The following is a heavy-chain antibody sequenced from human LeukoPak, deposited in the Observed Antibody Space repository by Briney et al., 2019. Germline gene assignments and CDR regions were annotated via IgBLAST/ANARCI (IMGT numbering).Heavy chain of an antibody. V-gene: IGHV3-7*01. D-gene: IGHD4-17*01. J-gene: IGHJ5*02. CDR3: ARPYGDYGKGWFDP. CDR2: IKQDGSEK. Sequence: QSGGSLRLSCAASGFTFSSYWMTWVRQAPGKGLEWVANIKQDGSEKYYVDSVKGRFIISRDNAKNSLYLQMNSLRAEDTAVYYCARPYGDYGKGWFDPWGQGTPVTVSS. CDR1: GFTFSSYW.